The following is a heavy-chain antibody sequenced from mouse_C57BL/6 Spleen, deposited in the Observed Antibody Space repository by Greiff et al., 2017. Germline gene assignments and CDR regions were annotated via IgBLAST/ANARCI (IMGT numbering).Heavy chain of an antibody. CDR2: ISYDGSN. CDR1: GYSITSGYY. Sequence: EVQLVESGPGLVKPSQSLSLTCSVTGYSITSGYYWNWIRQFPGNKLEWMGYISYDGSNNYNPSLKNRISITRDTSKNQFFLKLNSVTTEDTATYYCAGGSYFDVWGTGTTVTVSS. CDR3: AGGSYFDV. J-gene: IGHJ1*03. V-gene: IGHV3-6*01.